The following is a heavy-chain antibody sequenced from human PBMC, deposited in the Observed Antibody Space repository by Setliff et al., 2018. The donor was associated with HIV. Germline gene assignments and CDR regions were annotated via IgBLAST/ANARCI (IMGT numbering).Heavy chain of an antibody. CDR2: ISSSSSYI. J-gene: IGHJ4*02. CDR3: ARGTVGATFPHNDY. Sequence: PGGSLRLSCAASGFTFSSYSMNWVRQAPGKGLEWVSSISSSSSYIYYADSVKGRFTISRDNAKNSLYLQMNSLRAEDTAVYYCARGTVGATFPHNDYWGQGTLVTVS. CDR1: GFTFSSYS. V-gene: IGHV3-21*01. D-gene: IGHD1-26*01.